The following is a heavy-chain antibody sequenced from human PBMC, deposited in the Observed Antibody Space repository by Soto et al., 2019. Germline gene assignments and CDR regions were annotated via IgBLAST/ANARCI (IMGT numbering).Heavy chain of an antibody. Sequence: ASVKVSCKASGYTFTSYGISWVRQAPGQGLEWMGWISAYNGNTNYAQKLQGRVTMTTDTSTSTAYMELRSLRSDDTAVYYCARMSIGSSPPVFDYWGQGTLVTVSS. CDR2: ISAYNGNT. D-gene: IGHD2-15*01. CDR1: GYTFTSYG. V-gene: IGHV1-18*01. CDR3: ARMSIGSSPPVFDY. J-gene: IGHJ4*02.